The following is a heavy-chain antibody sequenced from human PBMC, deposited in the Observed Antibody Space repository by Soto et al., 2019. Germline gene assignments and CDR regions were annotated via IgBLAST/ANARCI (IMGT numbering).Heavy chain of an antibody. Sequence: QLVESGGGLVQPGGSLRLSCAASGFTVSSNYMSWVRQAPGKGLEWVSIIYSGGDTYYADSVKGRFTISRDNSKNTLYLQMNSLTAEDTAVYYCARGRVGATGGDYWGQGTLVTVSS. CDR1: GFTVSSNY. J-gene: IGHJ4*02. CDR3: ARGRVGATGGDY. D-gene: IGHD1-26*01. V-gene: IGHV3-66*01. CDR2: IYSGGDT.